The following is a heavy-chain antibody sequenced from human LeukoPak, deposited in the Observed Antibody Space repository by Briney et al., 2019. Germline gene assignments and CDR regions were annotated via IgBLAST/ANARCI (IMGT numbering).Heavy chain of an antibody. D-gene: IGHD3-22*01. J-gene: IGHJ3*02. CDR3: AKDQATRGNYYGRAFDI. CDR1: GFTFNNYA. V-gene: IGHV3-23*01. Sequence: GGSLRLSCAASGFTFNNYAMSWVRQAQGKGLEWVSAIYADGTPTYDADSVKGRFTISRDNSKNTLYLQMNSLRAEDTAIYYCAKDQATRGNYYGRAFDIWGQGTMVTVSS. CDR2: IYADGTPT.